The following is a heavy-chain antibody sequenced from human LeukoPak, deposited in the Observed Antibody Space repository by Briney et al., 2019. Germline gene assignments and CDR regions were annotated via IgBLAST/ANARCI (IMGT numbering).Heavy chain of an antibody. CDR2: ISSSGSTI. CDR3: ARDCGGGSCYGPYDAFDI. Sequence: GGSLRLSCAASGFTFSDYYMSWIRQAPGEGLEWVSYISSSGSTIYYADSVKGRFTISRDNAKNSLYLQMNSLRAEDTAVYYCARDCGGGSCYGPYDAFDIWGQGTTVTVSS. V-gene: IGHV3-11*04. D-gene: IGHD2-15*01. J-gene: IGHJ3*02. CDR1: GFTFSDYY.